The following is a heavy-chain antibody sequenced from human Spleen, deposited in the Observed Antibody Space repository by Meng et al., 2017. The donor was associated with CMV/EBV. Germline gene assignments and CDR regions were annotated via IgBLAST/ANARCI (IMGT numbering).Heavy chain of an antibody. Sequence: TCGIYGGSLSAYYWSWIRQPPGKGLEWIGEIDHRGSTNYNPSLKSRVTLSVDTPKNQFSLKLGSVTAADTAVYYCARQSPPAPGTFDYWGQGTLVTVSS. V-gene: IGHV4-34*01. CDR3: ARQSPPAPGTFDY. J-gene: IGHJ4*02. CDR2: IDHRGST. D-gene: IGHD1-26*01. CDR1: GGSLSAYY.